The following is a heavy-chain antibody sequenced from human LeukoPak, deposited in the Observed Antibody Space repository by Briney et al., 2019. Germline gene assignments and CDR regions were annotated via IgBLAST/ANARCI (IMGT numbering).Heavy chain of an antibody. V-gene: IGHV1-46*01. CDR2: INPSGGST. D-gene: IGHD3-22*01. Sequence: ASVKVSCKASGYTFTSYYMHWVRQAPGQGLEWMGIINPSGGSTSYAQKFQGRVTMTEDTSTDTAYMELSSLRSEDTAVYYCATGPDYYDSSGSGVYWGQGTLVTVSS. J-gene: IGHJ4*02. CDR1: GYTFTSYY. CDR3: ATGPDYYDSSGSGVY.